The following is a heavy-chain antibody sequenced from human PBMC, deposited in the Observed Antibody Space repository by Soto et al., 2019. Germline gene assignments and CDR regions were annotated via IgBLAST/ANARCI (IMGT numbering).Heavy chain of an antibody. CDR3: ARGRDSGSYREDAFDI. CDR1: GFTFSSYD. V-gene: IGHV3-13*01. D-gene: IGHD1-26*01. CDR2: IGTAGDT. J-gene: IGHJ3*02. Sequence: QPGGSLRLSCAASGFTFSSYDMHWVRQATGKGLEWVSAIGTAGDTYYPGSVKGRFTISRENAKNSLYLQMNSLRAGDTAVYYCARGRDSGSYREDAFDIWGQGTMVTVS.